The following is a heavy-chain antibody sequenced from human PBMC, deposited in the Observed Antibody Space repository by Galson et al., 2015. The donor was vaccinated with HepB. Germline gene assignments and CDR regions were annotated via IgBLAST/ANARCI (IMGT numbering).Heavy chain of an antibody. J-gene: IGHJ6*02. CDR1: GYTFTGYY. D-gene: IGHD2-2*01. V-gene: IGHV1-2*04. CDR2: INPNSGGT. CDR3: ARERIVVVPAATDGVVAPHYGMDV. Sequence: SVKVSCKASGYTFTGYYMHWVRQAPGQGLEWMGWINPNSGGTNYAQKFQGWVTMTRDTSISTAYMELSRLRSDDTAVYYCARERIVVVPAATDGVVAPHYGMDVWGQGITVTVSS.